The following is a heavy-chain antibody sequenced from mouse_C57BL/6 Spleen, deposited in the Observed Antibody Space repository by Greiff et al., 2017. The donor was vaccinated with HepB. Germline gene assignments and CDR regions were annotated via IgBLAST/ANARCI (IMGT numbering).Heavy chain of an antibody. D-gene: IGHD1-1*01. CDR3: AKNPFYGSSIYAMDY. J-gene: IGHJ4*01. V-gene: IGHV2-5*01. Sequence: VKLVESGPGLVQPSQRLSITCTVSGFSFTSYGVHWVRQSPGKGLEWLGVIWRGGSTDYNAAFMSRLSITKDNSKSQVFFKMNSLQADDTAIYYCAKNPFYGSSIYAMDYWGQGTSVTVSS. CDR2: IWRGGST. CDR1: GFSFTSYG.